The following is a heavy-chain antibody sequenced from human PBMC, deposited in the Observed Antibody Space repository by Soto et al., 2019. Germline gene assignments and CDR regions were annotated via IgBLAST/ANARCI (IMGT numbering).Heavy chain of an antibody. CDR2: IYYSGST. Sequence: PSETLCLTCTVAGGSISSYYWSWIRQPPGKGLEWIGYIYYSGSTNYNPSPKSRVTISVDTSKNQFSLKLNSMTAADTAVYYCARHNYGSGSTYFDYWGQGTLVTVSS. D-gene: IGHD3-10*01. CDR1: GGSISSYY. V-gene: IGHV4-59*08. J-gene: IGHJ4*02. CDR3: ARHNYGSGSTYFDY.